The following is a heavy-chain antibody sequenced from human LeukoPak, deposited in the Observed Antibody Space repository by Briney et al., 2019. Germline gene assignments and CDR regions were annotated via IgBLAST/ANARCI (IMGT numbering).Heavy chain of an antibody. D-gene: IGHD6-13*01. V-gene: IGHV4-59*08. CDR1: GGSISSYY. CDR2: TYYRGST. CDR3: ARRAGGYRAFDI. Sequence: SETLSLTCTVSGGSISSYYWNWIRQPPGKGLKWIGYTYYRGSTNYNPSLNSRVTISVDTSKNQFSLKLSSVTAADTAVYYCARRAGGYRAFDIWGQGTMVTVSS. J-gene: IGHJ3*02.